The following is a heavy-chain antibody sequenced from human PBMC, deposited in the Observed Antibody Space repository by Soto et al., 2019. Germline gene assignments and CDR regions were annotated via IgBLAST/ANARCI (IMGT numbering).Heavy chain of an antibody. J-gene: IGHJ4*02. V-gene: IGHV3-7*03. CDR2: IKQDGSEK. CDR3: ARTYYDYIWGSYLVYFDY. D-gene: IGHD3-16*01. Sequence: GGSLRLSCAASGFTFSSYWMSWVRQAPGKGLEWVANIKQDGSEKYYVDSVKGRFTISRDNSKNTLYLQMNSLRAEDTAVYYCARTYYDYIWGSYLVYFDYWGQGTLVTVSS. CDR1: GFTFSSYW.